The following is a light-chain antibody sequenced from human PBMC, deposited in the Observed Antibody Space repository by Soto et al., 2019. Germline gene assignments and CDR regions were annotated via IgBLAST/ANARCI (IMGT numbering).Light chain of an antibody. CDR3: QQRTNWPIT. J-gene: IGKJ5*01. V-gene: IGKV3-11*01. Sequence: EIMLTQSTATLSLSPGERATLSCRASQSLRPSLAWYQQKSGQAPRLLIYDASNSATGVPARFRGSVSGTDFTLTISSLEPADFAIYYCQQRTNWPITFGQGTRLEI. CDR2: DAS. CDR1: QSLRPS.